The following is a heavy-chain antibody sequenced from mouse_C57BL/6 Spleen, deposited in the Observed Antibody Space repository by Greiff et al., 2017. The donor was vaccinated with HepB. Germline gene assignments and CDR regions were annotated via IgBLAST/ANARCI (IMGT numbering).Heavy chain of an antibody. CDR2: INYDGSST. J-gene: IGHJ2*01. Sequence: EVQRVESEGGLVQPGSSMKLSCTASGFTFSDYYMAWVRQVPEKGLEWVANINYDGSSTYYLDSLKSRFIISRDNAKNILYLQMSSLKSEDTATYYCARVYGRLYFDYWGQGTTLTVSS. CDR3: ARVYGRLYFDY. D-gene: IGHD1-1*01. V-gene: IGHV5-16*01. CDR1: GFTFSDYY.